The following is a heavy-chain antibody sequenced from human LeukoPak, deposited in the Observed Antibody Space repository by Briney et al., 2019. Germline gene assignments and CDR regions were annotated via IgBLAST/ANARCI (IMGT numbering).Heavy chain of an antibody. D-gene: IGHD3-22*01. Sequence: ASVKVSCKASGYTFTSYYMHWVRQAPGQGLEWMGIINPSGGSTSYAQKFQGRVTMTRDTSTSTVYMELCSLRSEDTAVYYCARDSSRITMIVVVTTDNWFDPWGQGTLVTVSS. CDR1: GYTFTSYY. CDR2: INPSGGST. CDR3: ARDSSRITMIVVVTTDNWFDP. J-gene: IGHJ5*02. V-gene: IGHV1-46*01.